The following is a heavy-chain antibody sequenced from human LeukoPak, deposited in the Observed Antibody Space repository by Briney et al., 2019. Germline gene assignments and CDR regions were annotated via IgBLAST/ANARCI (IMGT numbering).Heavy chain of an antibody. J-gene: IGHJ3*02. V-gene: IGHV4-4*07. D-gene: IGHD1-26*01. CDR3: ARECDSGGAFDI. CDR1: GGSISSYY. CDR2: IYASGNT. Sequence: SETLSLTCTVSGGSISSYYWSWVRQPAGKGLEWIRRIYASGNTNYNPSLKGRVTMTVDTSKNQFSLNLSSVTAADTAVYYCARECDSGGAFDIWGQGTMVTVSS.